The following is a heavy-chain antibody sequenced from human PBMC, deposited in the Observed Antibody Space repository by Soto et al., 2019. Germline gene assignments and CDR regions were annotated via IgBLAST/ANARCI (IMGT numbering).Heavy chain of an antibody. CDR2: IYYSGLT. CDR1: GGSISNYY. CDR3: ARSGDYTNYYYYYMDV. Sequence: SETLSLTCTVSGGSISNYYWSWVRQSPGMGLEWIGYIYYSGLTKYNPSLKSRVTMSIGTSKNQFSLRLSSVTAADSAVYYCARSGDYTNYYYYYMDVWGKGTTVTVSS. J-gene: IGHJ6*03. V-gene: IGHV4-59*08. D-gene: IGHD4-17*01.